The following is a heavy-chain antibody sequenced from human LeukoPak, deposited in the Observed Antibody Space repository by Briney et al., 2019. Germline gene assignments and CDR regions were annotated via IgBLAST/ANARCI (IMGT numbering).Heavy chain of an antibody. D-gene: IGHD5-18*01. J-gene: IGHJ4*02. CDR1: GFTFDDYA. V-gene: IGHV3-9*01. Sequence: PGRSLRLSCAASGFTFDDYAMHWVRQAPGKGLEWVSGISWNSGSIGYADSVKGRFTISRDNAKNSLYLQMNSLRAEDTAVYYCAKGYSHGYWGQGTLVTVSS. CDR2: ISWNSGSI. CDR3: AKGYSHGY.